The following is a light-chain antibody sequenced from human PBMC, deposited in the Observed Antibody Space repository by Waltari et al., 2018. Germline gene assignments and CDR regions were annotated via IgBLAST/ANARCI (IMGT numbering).Light chain of an antibody. CDR2: EIN. Sequence: YQHHPGKAPKLLINEINKRPSGVTDRFSGSKSGNTASLTVSAHQTEDESDYYCSSYAGSNNYVFGTGTKVTVL. J-gene: IGLJ1*01. CDR3: SSYAGSNNYV. V-gene: IGLV2-8*01.